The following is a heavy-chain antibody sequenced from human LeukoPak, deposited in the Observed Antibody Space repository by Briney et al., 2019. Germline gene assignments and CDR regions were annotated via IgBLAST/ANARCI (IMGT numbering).Heavy chain of an antibody. CDR1: GYTLTELS. CDR2: FDPEDGET. CDR3: ATVALGSSWYDLWFDP. V-gene: IGHV1-24*01. D-gene: IGHD6-13*01. Sequence: GASVKVSCKVSGYTLTELSMHWVRQAPGKGLEWMGGFDPEDGETIYAQKFQGRVTMTEDTSTDTAYMELSSLRSEDTAVYYCATVALGSSWYDLWFDPWGQGTLVTVSS. J-gene: IGHJ5*02.